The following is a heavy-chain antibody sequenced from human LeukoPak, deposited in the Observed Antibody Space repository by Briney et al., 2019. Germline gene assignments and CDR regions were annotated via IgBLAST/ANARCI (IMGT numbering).Heavy chain of an antibody. CDR3: ARIMGYSGYAGLDC. CDR1: VGSISSYY. CDR2: IYTSGST. Sequence: SETLSLTCTVSVGSISSYYWSWIRQPAGKGLEWIGRIYTSGSTNYNPSLKSRVTMSVDTSKNQFSLKLSSVTAADTAVYYCARIMGYSGYAGLDCWGQGTLVTVSS. V-gene: IGHV4-4*07. D-gene: IGHD5-12*01. J-gene: IGHJ4*02.